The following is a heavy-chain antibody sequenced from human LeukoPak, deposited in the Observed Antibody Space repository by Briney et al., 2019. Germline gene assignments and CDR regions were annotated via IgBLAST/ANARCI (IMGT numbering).Heavy chain of an antibody. D-gene: IGHD3-22*01. Sequence: GGSLRLSCAASGFTFSTYAMSWVRQAPGKGLEWVAAISGSGGSTYYADSMKGRFTISRDNAKNSLYLQMNSLRAEDTAVYYCARVSPNYYDSSGYDPTEYFQHWGQGTLVTVSS. CDR3: ARVSPNYYDSSGYDPTEYFQH. V-gene: IGHV3-23*01. CDR2: ISGSGGST. CDR1: GFTFSTYA. J-gene: IGHJ1*01.